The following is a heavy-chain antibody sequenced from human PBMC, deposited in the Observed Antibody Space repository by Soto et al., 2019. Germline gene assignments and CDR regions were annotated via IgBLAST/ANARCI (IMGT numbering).Heavy chain of an antibody. V-gene: IGHV3-30*03. CDR2: ISYDGTNQ. CDR3: AGGQYYFDY. Sequence: QVQLVESGGGVVQPGRSLRLSCAASGFPFSSYGMHWVRQAPGKGLDWVALISYDGTNQYYEESVKGRFTFSRDNSKNTLYLHMSSLSAEDTAVYYCAGGQYYFDYCGQGTLVSVSS. J-gene: IGHJ4*02. CDR1: GFPFSSYG. D-gene: IGHD2-15*01.